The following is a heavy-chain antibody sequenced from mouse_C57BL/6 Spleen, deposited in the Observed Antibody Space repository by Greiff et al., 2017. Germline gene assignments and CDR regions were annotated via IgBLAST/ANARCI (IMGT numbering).Heavy chain of an antibody. CDR1: GFNIKDDY. Sequence: VQLKQSGAELVRPGASVKLSCTASGFNIKDDYMHWVKQRPEQGLEWIGWLDPENGDTEYASKFQGKATITADTSSNPAYLQLSSLTSEDTAVYYCTTPRSYEGAMDYWGQGTSVTVSS. CDR2: LDPENGDT. D-gene: IGHD1-1*01. J-gene: IGHJ4*01. CDR3: TTPRSYEGAMDY. V-gene: IGHV14-4*01.